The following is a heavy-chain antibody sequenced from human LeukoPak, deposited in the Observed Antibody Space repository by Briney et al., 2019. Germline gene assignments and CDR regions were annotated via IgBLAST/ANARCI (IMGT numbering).Heavy chain of an antibody. CDR1: GFTFSSYA. CDR3: AKVGPYYYGSGTSYSFDY. CDR2: ISGSGGST. V-gene: IGHV3-23*01. D-gene: IGHD3-10*01. Sequence: TGGSLRLSCAASGFTFSSYAMSWVRQAPGKGLEWVSAISGSGGSTYYADSVKGRFTISRDNSKNTLYLQMNSLRAEDTAVYYCAKVGPYYYGSGTSYSFDYWGQGTLVTVSS. J-gene: IGHJ4*02.